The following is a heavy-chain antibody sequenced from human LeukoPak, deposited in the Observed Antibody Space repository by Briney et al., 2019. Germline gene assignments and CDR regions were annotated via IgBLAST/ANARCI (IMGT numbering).Heavy chain of an antibody. CDR1: GFTFSTSW. V-gene: IGHV3-7*01. CDR3: ARAQSGFWSGYCFDY. Sequence: PGGSLRLSCAASGFTFSTSWMTWVRQAPGKGLEWEANIKQDGSEKYYVDSVKGRFAVSRDNAKNSLYLQMNSLRAEDTAVYYCARAQSGFWSGYCFDYWGQGTLVTVSS. CDR2: IKQDGSEK. D-gene: IGHD3-3*01. J-gene: IGHJ4*02.